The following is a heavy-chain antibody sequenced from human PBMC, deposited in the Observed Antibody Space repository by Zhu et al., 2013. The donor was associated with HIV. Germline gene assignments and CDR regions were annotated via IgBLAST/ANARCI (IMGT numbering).Heavy chain of an antibody. J-gene: IGHJ1*01. CDR1: GFTFSSYA. CDR2: ISGSGGST. V-gene: IGHV3-23*01. Sequence: EVQLLESGGGLVQPGGSLRLSCAASGFTFSSYAMSWVRQAPGKGLEWVSAISGSGGSTYYADSVKGRFTISRDNSKNTLYLQMNSLRAEDTAVYYCAFIPGYDYISPHWGQGTLVTVSS. D-gene: IGHD3-16*01. CDR3: AFIPGYDYISPH.